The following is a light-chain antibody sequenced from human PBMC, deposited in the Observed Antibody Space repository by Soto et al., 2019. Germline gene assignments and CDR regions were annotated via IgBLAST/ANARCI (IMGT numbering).Light chain of an antibody. V-gene: IGLV2-14*01. Sequence: QSVLTQPASVSGSPGQSITIACTGTSSDIGGYNFVSWYQQYPGKAPKLLIYDVGNRPSGVSNRFSGSKSGNTASLTISGLQAEDEAHYYCNSYRTVSTYVFGTGTKVTVL. CDR2: DVG. CDR3: NSYRTVSTYV. CDR1: SSDIGGYNF. J-gene: IGLJ1*01.